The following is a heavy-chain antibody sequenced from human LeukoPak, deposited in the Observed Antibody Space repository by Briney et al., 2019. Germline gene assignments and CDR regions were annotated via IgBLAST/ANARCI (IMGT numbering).Heavy chain of an antibody. D-gene: IGHD6-13*01. CDR3: AKHDLGIAAIGDY. CDR1: GFXFSSYA. Sequence: GGSLRLSCEASGFXFSSYAISWVRQAPGKGLEWVSFISGSGGSTYYADVVEGRFTISRDNSKDTLYLQMNSLRAEDTAVYYCAKHDLGIAAIGDYWGQGTLVTVSS. CDR2: ISGSGGST. J-gene: IGHJ4*02. V-gene: IGHV3-23*01.